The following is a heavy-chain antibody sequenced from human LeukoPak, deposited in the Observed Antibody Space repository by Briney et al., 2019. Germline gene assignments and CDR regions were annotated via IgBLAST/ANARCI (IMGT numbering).Heavy chain of an antibody. D-gene: IGHD5-18*01. CDR3: ARGFFKAPDTGDYYYYMDV. Sequence: SETLSLTCTVSGGSISSYYWSWIRQPPGKGLEWIGYIYYSGSTNYNPSLKSRVTISVDTSKNQFSLKLSSVTAADTAVYYCARGFFKAPDTGDYYYYMDVWGKGTTVTVSS. CDR2: IYYSGST. J-gene: IGHJ6*03. V-gene: IGHV4-59*01. CDR1: GGSISSYY.